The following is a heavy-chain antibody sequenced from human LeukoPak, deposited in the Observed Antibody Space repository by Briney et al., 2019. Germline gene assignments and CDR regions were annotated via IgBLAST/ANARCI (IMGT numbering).Heavy chain of an antibody. CDR2: ISSSSSYT. Sequence: GGSLRFSCAASGFTFSDYYMSWIRQAPGKGLEWVSYISSSSSYTNYADSVKGRFTISRDNAKNSLYLQMNSLRAEDTAVYYCARDLVEANDYWGQGTLVTVSS. J-gene: IGHJ4*02. CDR1: GFTFSDYY. D-gene: IGHD6-25*01. V-gene: IGHV3-11*06. CDR3: ARDLVEANDY.